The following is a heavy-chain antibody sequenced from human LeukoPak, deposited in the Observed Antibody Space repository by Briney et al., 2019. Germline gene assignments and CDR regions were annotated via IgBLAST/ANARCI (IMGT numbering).Heavy chain of an antibody. CDR2: IYYRGST. V-gene: IGHV4-38-2*01. D-gene: IGHD5-24*01. Sequence: AGGSLRLSCEASGFTFSSYAMSWVRQPPGKGLEWIGSIYYRGSTYYNPSLKSRVTISVDTSKNQFSLKLNSVTAADTAVYYCARWLQFYFDYWGQGTLVTVSS. J-gene: IGHJ4*02. CDR1: GFTFSSYA. CDR3: ARWLQFYFDY.